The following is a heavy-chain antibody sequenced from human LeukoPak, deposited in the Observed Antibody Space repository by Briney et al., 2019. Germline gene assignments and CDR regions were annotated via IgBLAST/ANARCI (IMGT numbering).Heavy chain of an antibody. Sequence: GASVKVSCKASGGTFSSYAISWVRQAPGQGLEWMGRIIPIFGTANYAQKFQGRVTITTGESTSTAYMELSSLRSEDTAVYYCASSPRGGYSSSWYFDYWGQGTLVTVSS. D-gene: IGHD6-13*01. CDR3: ASSPRGGYSSSWYFDY. CDR2: IIPIFGTA. J-gene: IGHJ4*02. V-gene: IGHV1-69*05. CDR1: GGTFSSYA.